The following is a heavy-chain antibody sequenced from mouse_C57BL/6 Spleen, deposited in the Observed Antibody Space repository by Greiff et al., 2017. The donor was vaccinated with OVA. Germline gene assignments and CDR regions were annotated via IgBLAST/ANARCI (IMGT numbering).Heavy chain of an antibody. CDR3: ASRYDYGSSYEDY. J-gene: IGHJ2*01. CDR2: INPNNGGT. Sequence: EVKLQQSGPELVKPGASVKISCKASGYTFTDYYMNWVKQSHGKSLEWIGDINPNNGGTRYNQKFKGKATLTVDTSASTAYMELRSLTSEDSAVYYGASRYDYGSSYEDYWGQGTTLTVSS. V-gene: IGHV1-26*01. CDR1: GYTFTDYY. D-gene: IGHD1-1*01.